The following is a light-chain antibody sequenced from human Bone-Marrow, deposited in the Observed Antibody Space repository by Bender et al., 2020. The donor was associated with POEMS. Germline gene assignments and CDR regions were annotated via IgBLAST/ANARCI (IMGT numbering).Light chain of an antibody. Sequence: QSALTQPPSTSGSPGQSVTISCTGTSTDVGGYNSVSWYQHHPGKAPNLIIFEVTNRPSGVSNRFSGSKSDSTASLMISGLRAEDEAFYYCTSFISLSTSWVFGGGTKLTVL. CDR3: TSFISLSTSWV. CDR2: EVT. J-gene: IGLJ3*02. V-gene: IGLV2-14*01. CDR1: STDVGGYNS.